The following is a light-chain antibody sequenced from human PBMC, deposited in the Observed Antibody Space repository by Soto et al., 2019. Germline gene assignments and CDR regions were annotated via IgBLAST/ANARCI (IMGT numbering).Light chain of an antibody. CDR2: GAS. Sequence: EIVMTQSPATLSVSPGERVTLSCRASESIGSNLAWYQQKPGQAPRLLMYGASTRATDVPARFSGSGSGTDFTLTISRLEPEDFALYYCQHYVERSPITFGQGARLEI. V-gene: IGKV3-15*01. CDR1: ESIGSN. CDR3: QHYVERSPIT. J-gene: IGKJ5*01.